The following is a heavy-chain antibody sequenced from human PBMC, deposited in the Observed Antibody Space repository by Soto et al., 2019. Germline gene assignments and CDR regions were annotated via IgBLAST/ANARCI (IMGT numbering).Heavy chain of an antibody. J-gene: IGHJ5*01. CDR2: INHSGRV. CDR3: SARAYDTNGYYRFDP. D-gene: IGHD3-22*01. CDR1: GGTFSGHS. Sequence: SETLSLTCAVSGGTFSGHSWTWIRQQPAKGLEWIGDINHSGRVNYSPSLKSRVTISLDTSKNQFSLTLSAVAAADTAMYYCSARAYDTNGYYRFDPWGQGTLVTVSS. V-gene: IGHV4-34*08.